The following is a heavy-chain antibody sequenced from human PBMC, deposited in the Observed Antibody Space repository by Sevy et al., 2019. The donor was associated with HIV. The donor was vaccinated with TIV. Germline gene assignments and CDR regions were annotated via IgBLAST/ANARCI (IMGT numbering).Heavy chain of an antibody. D-gene: IGHD3-10*01. CDR3: ASDYASGSY. J-gene: IGHJ4*02. Sequence: GGSLRLSCAASGFTFSSYGMHWVRQAPGKGLEWVAVIWYDGSSSYYADSVKGRFTISRDNSKNTLYLQMNSLRDEDTAVYYCASDYASGSYWGQGTLVTVSS. V-gene: IGHV3-33*01. CDR2: IWYDGSSS. CDR1: GFTFSSYG.